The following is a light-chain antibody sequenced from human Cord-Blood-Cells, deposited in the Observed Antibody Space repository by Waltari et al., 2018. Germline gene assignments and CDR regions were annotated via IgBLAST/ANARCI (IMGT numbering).Light chain of an antibody. CDR2: KDS. CDR1: VLAKKY. J-gene: IGLJ3*02. CDR3: YSAADNKGV. Sequence: SYELTQPSSVSVSPGQTARITFAGDVLAKKYARWFQQKPGQAPVLVIYKDSERPSGIPERFSGSSSGTTVTLTISGAQVEDEADYYCYSAADNKGVFGGGTKLTVL. V-gene: IGLV3-27*01.